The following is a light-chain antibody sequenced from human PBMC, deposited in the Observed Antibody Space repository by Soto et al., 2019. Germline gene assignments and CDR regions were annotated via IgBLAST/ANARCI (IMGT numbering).Light chain of an antibody. CDR2: GAS. CDR1: QSVSSSY. V-gene: IGKV3-20*01. CDR3: QQYGSSPIS. J-gene: IGKJ2*01. Sequence: EIVLTQSPGTLSLSPGERATLSCRASQSVSSSYLAWYQQKPGQAPRRLIYGASSRDTGIPDRFSGSGSGTDFTLTISRLEPADFAVYYCQQYGSSPISFGQGTKLEIK.